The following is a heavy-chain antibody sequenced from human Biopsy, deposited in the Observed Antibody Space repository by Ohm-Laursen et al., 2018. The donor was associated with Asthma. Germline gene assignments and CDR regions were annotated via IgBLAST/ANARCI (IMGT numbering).Heavy chain of an antibody. V-gene: IGHV3-30*18. D-gene: IGHD3-3*01. CDR3: AKDTEGRYDFWSGLSYNYYGMDV. CDR2: ISYDGSNK. J-gene: IGHJ6*02. CDR1: GFTFSSYG. Sequence: SLRLSCTATGFTFSSYGMYWVRQAPGKGLEWVAVISYDGSNKYYADSVKGRFTISRDNSKNTLYLQMNSLRAEDTAVYYCAKDTEGRYDFWSGLSYNYYGMDVWGQGTMVTVSS.